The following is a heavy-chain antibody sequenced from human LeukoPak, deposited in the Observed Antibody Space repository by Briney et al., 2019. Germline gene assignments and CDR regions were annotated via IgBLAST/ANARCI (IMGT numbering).Heavy chain of an antibody. J-gene: IGHJ5*02. V-gene: IGHV4-31*03. CDR2: IYYSGST. Sequence: SETLSLTCTVSGGSISSGGYYWSWIRQHPGKGLEWIGYIYYSGSTYYNPSLKSRVTISVDTSKNQFSLKLSSVTAADTAVYYCARAGSINGANWFDPWGQGTLVTVSS. D-gene: IGHD1-1*01. CDR1: GGSISSGGYY. CDR3: ARAGSINGANWFDP.